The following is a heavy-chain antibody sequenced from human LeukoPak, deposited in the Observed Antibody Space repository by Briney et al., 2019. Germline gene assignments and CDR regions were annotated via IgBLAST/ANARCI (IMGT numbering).Heavy chain of an antibody. CDR3: TRGGDIVVVVAATLDY. CDR1: GFTFGDYA. CDR2: IRSKAYGGTT. Sequence: PGGSLRLSCTASGFTFGDYAMSWFRQAPGKGLEWVGFIRSKAYGGTTEYAASVKCIFTISRDDSKSIAYLQMNSLKTEDTAVYYCTRGGDIVVVVAATLDYWGQGTLVTVSS. D-gene: IGHD2-15*01. J-gene: IGHJ4*01. V-gene: IGHV3-49*03.